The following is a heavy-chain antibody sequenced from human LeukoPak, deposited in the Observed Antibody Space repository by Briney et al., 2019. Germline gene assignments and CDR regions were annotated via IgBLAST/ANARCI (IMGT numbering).Heavy chain of an antibody. CDR1: GFTFSSYA. D-gene: IGHD2-21*02. CDR3: ARDRHIVVVTGLFDP. V-gene: IGHV3-30-3*01. J-gene: IGHJ5*02. Sequence: GGSLRLSCAASGFTFSSYAMHWVRQAPGKGLEWVAVISYDGSNKYYADSVKGRFTISRDNSKNTLYLQMNSLRAEDTAVYYYARDRHIVVVTGLFDPWGQGTLVTVSS. CDR2: ISYDGSNK.